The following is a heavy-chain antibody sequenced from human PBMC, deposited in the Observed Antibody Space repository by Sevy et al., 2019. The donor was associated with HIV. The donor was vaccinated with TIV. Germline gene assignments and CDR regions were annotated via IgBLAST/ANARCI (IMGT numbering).Heavy chain of an antibody. Sequence: GGSLRLSCAASGFTLSSYGMHWVRQAPGKGLEWVATIWYDGSKKYYAYSVKGRLTISRDNSKNTLDMQMNSLRAEDTAVYFCAREGVPAAIGLDYWGQGTLVTVSS. CDR1: GFTLSSYG. D-gene: IGHD2-2*01. CDR2: IWYDGSKK. CDR3: AREGVPAAIGLDY. V-gene: IGHV3-33*01. J-gene: IGHJ4*02.